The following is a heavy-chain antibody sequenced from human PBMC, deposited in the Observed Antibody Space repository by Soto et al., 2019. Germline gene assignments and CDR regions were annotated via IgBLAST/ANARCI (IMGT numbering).Heavy chain of an antibody. J-gene: IGHJ3*02. CDR2: ISAYNGNT. V-gene: IGHV1-18*01. Sequence: GASVKVSCKASGYTFTSYGISWVRQAPGQGLEWVGWISAYNGNTNYAQKLQGRVTMTTDTSTSTAYMELRSLRSDDTAVYYCARDLRPYYDSSLSPDAFDIWGQGTMVTVSS. CDR3: ARDLRPYYDSSLSPDAFDI. D-gene: IGHD3-22*01. CDR1: GYTFTSYG.